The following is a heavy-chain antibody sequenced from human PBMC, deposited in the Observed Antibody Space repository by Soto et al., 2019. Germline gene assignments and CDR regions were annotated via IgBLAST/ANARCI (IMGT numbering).Heavy chain of an antibody. J-gene: IGHJ4*02. CDR3: ARGADYYDSSGYSA. Sequence: TLSLTFTVSGGSISSGDYYWSWIRQPPGKGLEWIGYIYYSGSTYYNPSLKSRVTISVDTSKNQFSLKLSSVTAADTAVYYCARGADYYDSSGYSAWGQGTLVTVSS. V-gene: IGHV4-30-4*01. CDR1: GGSISSGDYY. CDR2: IYYSGST. D-gene: IGHD3-22*01.